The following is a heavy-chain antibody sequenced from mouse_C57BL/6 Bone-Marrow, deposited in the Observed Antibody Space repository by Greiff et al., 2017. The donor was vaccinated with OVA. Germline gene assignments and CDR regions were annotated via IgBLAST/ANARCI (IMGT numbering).Heavy chain of an antibody. J-gene: IGHJ1*03. CDR1: GISITTGNYR. D-gene: IGHD2-5*01. Sequence: EVQLQESGPGLVKPSQTVFLTCTVTGISITTGNYRWSWIRQFPGNKLEWIGYIYYSGTITYNPSLTSRTTITRDTPKHQFFLEMNSLTAEDTATYYCARDNYSNYDWYFDVWGTGTTVTVSS. V-gene: IGHV3-5*01. CDR2: IYYSGTI. CDR3: ARDNYSNYDWYFDV.